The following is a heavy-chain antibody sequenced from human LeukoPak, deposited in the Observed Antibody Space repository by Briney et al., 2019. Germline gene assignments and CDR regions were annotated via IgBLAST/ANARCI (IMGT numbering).Heavy chain of an antibody. D-gene: IGHD6-13*01. J-gene: IGHJ5*02. CDR1: GGSISSYY. V-gene: IGHV4-4*07. Sequence: PSETLSLTCTVSGGSISSYYWSWIRQPAGKGLEWIGRIYTSGGTNYNPSLKSRVTMSVDTSKNQFSLKLSSVTAADTAVYYCARDKGYSSSWSSKYNWFDPWGQGTLVTVSS. CDR3: ARDKGYSSSWSSKYNWFDP. CDR2: IYTSGGT.